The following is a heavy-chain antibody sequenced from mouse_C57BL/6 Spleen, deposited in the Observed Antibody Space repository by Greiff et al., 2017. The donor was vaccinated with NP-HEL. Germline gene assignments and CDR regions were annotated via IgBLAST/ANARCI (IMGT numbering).Heavy chain of an antibody. CDR3: ARGTMITSYYAMDY. D-gene: IGHD2-4*01. V-gene: IGHV1-54*01. CDR1: GYAFTNYL. J-gene: IGHJ4*01. Sequence: VQRVESGAELVRPGTSVKVSCKASGYAFTNYLIEWVKQRPGQGLEWIGVINPGSGGTNYNEKFKGKATLTADKSSSAAYMQLSSLTSEDSAVYFCARGTMITSYYAMDYWGQGTSVTVSS. CDR2: INPGSGGT.